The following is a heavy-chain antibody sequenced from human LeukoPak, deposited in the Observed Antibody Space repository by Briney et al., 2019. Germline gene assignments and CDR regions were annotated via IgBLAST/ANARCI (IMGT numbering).Heavy chain of an antibody. CDR3: ARGWDYDILTFDY. CDR2: IYYSGST. V-gene: IGHV4-31*03. D-gene: IGHD3-9*01. CDR1: GGSISSGGYY. J-gene: IGHJ4*02. Sequence: SETLSLTCTVSGGSISSGGYYWSWIRQHPGKGLEWIGYIYYSGSTYYNPSLKSRVTISVDTSKNQFSLKLSSVTAADTAVYYCARGWDYDILTFDYWGQGTLVTVSS.